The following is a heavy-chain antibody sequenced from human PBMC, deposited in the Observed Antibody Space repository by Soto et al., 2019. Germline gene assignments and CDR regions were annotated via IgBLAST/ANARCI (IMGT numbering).Heavy chain of an antibody. V-gene: IGHV3-33*01. D-gene: IGHD3-3*02. CDR1: GFPFSFYG. CDR3: ATDDAFDNENGFDM. CDR2: IVSDGSAI. Sequence: GALRLSCAVSGFPFSFYGFHWVRQSPGKGLEWLGVIVSDGSAIYHADSLEGRFFISRDNSKDILYLQMNSLRVEDTAVYYCATDDAFDNENGFDMWGQGTMVTVSS. J-gene: IGHJ3*02.